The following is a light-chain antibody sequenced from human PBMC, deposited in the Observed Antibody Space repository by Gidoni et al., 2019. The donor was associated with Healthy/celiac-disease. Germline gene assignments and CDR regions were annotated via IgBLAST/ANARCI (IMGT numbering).Light chain of an antibody. J-gene: IGLJ1*01. V-gene: IGLV1-44*01. Sequence: QSVLTQPPSASGPPGPWVTIPCSGSSSNIGRNAVNWYHHLPGTAPKVLIYNNDQWPSGVPDRFSGSKSGTSASLAITGLQSEDEGDYYCATWDDRLNGYVFGTGTTVTVL. CDR1: SSNIGRNA. CDR2: NND. CDR3: ATWDDRLNGYV.